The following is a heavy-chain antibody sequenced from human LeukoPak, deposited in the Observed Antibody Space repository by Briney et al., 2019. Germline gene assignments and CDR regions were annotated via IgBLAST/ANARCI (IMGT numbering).Heavy chain of an antibody. CDR3: AKTPTYYYASGSYYDD. D-gene: IGHD3-10*01. CDR1: GFTFSSKA. V-gene: IGHV3-23*01. CDR2: ISGSGGTT. J-gene: IGHJ4*02. Sequence: GGSLRLSCAASGFTFSSKALSWDRQAPGKGLEWVSAISGSGGTTYYADSVKGRFTISRDNSKNTLYLQMNSLRVEDTAVYYCAKTPTYYYASGSYYDDWGQGTLVTVSS.